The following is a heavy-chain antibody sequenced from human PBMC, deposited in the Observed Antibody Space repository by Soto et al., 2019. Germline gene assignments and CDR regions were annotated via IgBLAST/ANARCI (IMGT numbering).Heavy chain of an antibody. CDR3: ARDRVVPAAIEYYYYYGMDV. D-gene: IGHD2-2*02. V-gene: IGHV3-30-3*01. CDR1: GFTSSSYA. CDR2: ISYDGSNK. J-gene: IGHJ6*02. Sequence: GGSLRLSCAASGFTSSSYAMHWVRQAPGKGLEWVAVISYDGSNKYYADSVKGRFTISRDNSKNTLYLQMNSLRAEDTAVYYCARDRVVPAAIEYYYYYGMDVWGQGTTVTVSS.